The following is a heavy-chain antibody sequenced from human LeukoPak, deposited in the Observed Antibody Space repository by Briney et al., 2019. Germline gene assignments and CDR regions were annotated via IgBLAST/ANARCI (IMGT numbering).Heavy chain of an antibody. Sequence: GGSLRLSCAASGFTFSSSAMSWVRQAPGKGLEWVSAISNNGGYTYYADSVQGRFTISRDNSKSTLCLQMNSLRAEDTAVYYWGKELGYCSDGSCYFPYWGQGTLVTVSS. CDR2: ISNNGGYT. CDR3: GKELGYCSDGSCYFPY. J-gene: IGHJ4*02. V-gene: IGHV3-23*01. CDR1: GFTFSSSA. D-gene: IGHD2-15*01.